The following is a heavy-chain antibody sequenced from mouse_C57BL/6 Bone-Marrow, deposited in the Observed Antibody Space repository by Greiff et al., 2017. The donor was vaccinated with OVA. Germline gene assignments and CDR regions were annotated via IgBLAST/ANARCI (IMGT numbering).Heavy chain of an antibody. CDR3: ARDAYYGNSYAMEY. Sequence: EVQVVESGGGLVQSGRSLRLSCATSGFTFSDFYLEWVRQAPGKGLAWIAASRNHANDYTTESSAPVKGRLIVSRDTSQSILYLQMNALRAEYAAMYYCARDAYYGNSYAMEYWGQGTSVTVSS. J-gene: IGHJ4*01. D-gene: IGHD2-1*01. V-gene: IGHV7-1*01. CDR2: SRNHANDYTT. CDR1: GFTFSDFY.